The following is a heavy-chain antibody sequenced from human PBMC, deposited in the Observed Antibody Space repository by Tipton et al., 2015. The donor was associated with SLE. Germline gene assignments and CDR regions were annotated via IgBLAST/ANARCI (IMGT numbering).Heavy chain of an antibody. D-gene: IGHD4-11*01. CDR1: GGSFSGYY. Sequence: TLSLTCAVYGGSFSGYYWTWIRQPPGKGLEWIGEINHRGSTNYNPSLTSRVTISVDTSKNQFSLKLSSVTAADTAVYYCARYPESNYHWFGPWGQGALVTVSS. J-gene: IGHJ5*02. CDR2: INHRGST. V-gene: IGHV4-34*01. CDR3: ARYPESNYHWFGP.